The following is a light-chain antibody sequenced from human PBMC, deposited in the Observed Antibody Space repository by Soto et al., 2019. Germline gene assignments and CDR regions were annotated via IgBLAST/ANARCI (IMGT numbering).Light chain of an antibody. J-gene: IGKJ1*01. CDR1: QSVSSY. CDR2: DAS. CDR3: QQYGSSSTWT. Sequence: EMGLTQSPDTLSLSTGERATISCIASQSVSSYLAWYQQKPGQAPRLLIYDASNTATGIPARFSGSGSGTDFTLIISRLEPEDFAVYYCQQYGSSSTWTFGQGTKVDI. V-gene: IGKV3-20*01.